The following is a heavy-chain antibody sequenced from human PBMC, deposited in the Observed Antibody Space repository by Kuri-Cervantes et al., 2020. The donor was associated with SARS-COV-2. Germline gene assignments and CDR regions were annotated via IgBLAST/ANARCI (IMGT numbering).Heavy chain of an antibody. CDR2: INPNNGDT. J-gene: IGHJ3*01. V-gene: IGHV1-2*02. CDR1: GYTFSGYF. D-gene: IGHD3-22*01. CDR3: ARQSYDSSGDFPLNALDL. Sequence: ASVKVSCKSSGYTFSGYFIHWVRQAPGQGLEWMAWINPNNGDTRYAETFHGRVTVTRDTSISTVYLEMSRLRSDDTAVYYCARQSYDSSGDFPLNALDLWGQGTMVTVSS.